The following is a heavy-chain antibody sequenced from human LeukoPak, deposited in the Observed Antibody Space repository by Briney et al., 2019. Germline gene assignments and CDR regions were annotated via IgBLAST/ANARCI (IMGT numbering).Heavy chain of an antibody. J-gene: IGHJ4*02. V-gene: IGHV6-1*01. CDR3: AGGSYFALGY. Sequence: SQTLSLTCAISGNSVSSNGVVWNWVSPSPSRGIEWLGRTYYRSKWYNDYPVYVKSRIAINPDTSKKQLSLQQNSVTPVDTAVYYFAGGSYFALGYWGQGALVTVSS. CDR2: TYYRSKWYN. CDR1: GNSVSSNGVV. D-gene: IGHD1-26*01.